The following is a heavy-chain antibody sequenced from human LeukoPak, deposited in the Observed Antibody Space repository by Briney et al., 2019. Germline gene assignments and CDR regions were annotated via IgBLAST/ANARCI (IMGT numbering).Heavy chain of an antibody. V-gene: IGHV5-51*01. CDR1: GYSFTTYW. CDR3: ARRQGCSSTSCPPDS. Sequence: GESLKISCRGSGYSFTTYWIGWVRQMPGKGLEWMVIIFPGDSDSRYSPCFQGQVTMSADKSINTAYLQWSSLKASDTAMYYCARRQGCSSTSCPPDSWGQGTLVTVSS. D-gene: IGHD2-2*01. J-gene: IGHJ4*02. CDR2: IFPGDSDS.